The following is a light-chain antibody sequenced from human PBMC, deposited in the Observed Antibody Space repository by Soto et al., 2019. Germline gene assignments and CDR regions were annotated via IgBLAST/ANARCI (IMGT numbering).Light chain of an antibody. Sequence: DIQLTQSPSSVSASVGDRVTITCRASPGISNSLAWYQQKPGNVPKLLIYAASTLRSGVPSRFSGSGSGTDFILTISSLQPEDVATYSCQKYDRAPLTFGGGTKVEIK. CDR3: QKYDRAPLT. V-gene: IGKV1-27*01. J-gene: IGKJ4*01. CDR1: PGISNS. CDR2: AAS.